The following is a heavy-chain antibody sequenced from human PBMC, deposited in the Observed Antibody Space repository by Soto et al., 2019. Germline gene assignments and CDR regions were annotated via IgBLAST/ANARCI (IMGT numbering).Heavy chain of an antibody. CDR2: INAGNGNT. CDR3: ARSGGSSGWYGWFDP. J-gene: IGHJ5*02. Sequence: ASVKVSCKAPGDTFTSYAMHWVRQAPGQRLEWMGWINAGNGNTKYSQKFQGRVTITRDTSASTAYMELSSLRSEDTAVYYCARSGGSSGWYGWFDPWGQGTLVTVSS. CDR1: GDTFTSYA. V-gene: IGHV1-3*01. D-gene: IGHD6-19*01.